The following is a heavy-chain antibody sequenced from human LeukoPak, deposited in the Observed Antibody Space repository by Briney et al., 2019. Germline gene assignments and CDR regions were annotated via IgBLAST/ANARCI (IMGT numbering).Heavy chain of an antibody. J-gene: IGHJ3*01. CDR2: IHSTGST. V-gene: IGHV4-59*08. Sequence: SETLSLTCTVSGGSMTNYYWTWVRQPPGKGLEWIGYIHSTGSTDYNPSLKSRVTVSLATSEQQFSLNLRSVTAAGTAVYYCARPDRSASYGILGFDVWGQGIMVTVSS. CDR1: GGSMTNYY. CDR3: ARPDRSASYGILGFDV. D-gene: IGHD3-22*01.